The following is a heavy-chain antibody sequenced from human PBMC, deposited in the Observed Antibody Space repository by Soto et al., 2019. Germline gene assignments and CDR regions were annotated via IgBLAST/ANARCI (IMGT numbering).Heavy chain of an antibody. CDR3: ARDNYSTDYYYYYGMDV. CDR2: IYTSGST. V-gene: IGHV4-4*07. Sequence: KPSETLSLTCTVSGGAISSYYWSWIRQPAGKGLEWIGRIYTSGSTNYNPSLKSRVTMSVDTSKNQFSLKLSSVTAADTAVYYCARDNYSTDYYYYYGMDVWGQGTTVTVSS. J-gene: IGHJ6*02. CDR1: GGAISSYY. D-gene: IGHD4-4*01.